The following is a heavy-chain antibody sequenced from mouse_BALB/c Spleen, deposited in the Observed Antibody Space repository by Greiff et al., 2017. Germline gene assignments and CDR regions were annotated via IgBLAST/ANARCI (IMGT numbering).Heavy chain of an antibody. Sequence: DVKLQESGPGLVKPSQSLSLTCTVTGYSITSDYAWNWIRQFPGNKLEWMGYISYSGSTSYNPSLKSRISITRDTSKNQFFLQLNSVTTEDTATYYCATGTSYYAMDYWGQGTSVTVSS. J-gene: IGHJ4*01. CDR2: ISYSGST. CDR3: ATGTSYYAMDY. CDR1: GYSITSDYA. D-gene: IGHD4-1*01. V-gene: IGHV3-2*02.